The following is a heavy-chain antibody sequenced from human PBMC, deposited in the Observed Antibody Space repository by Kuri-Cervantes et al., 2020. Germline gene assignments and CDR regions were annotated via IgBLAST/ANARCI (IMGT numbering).Heavy chain of an antibody. Sequence: SVKVSCKASGGTFSSYAISWVRQAPGQGLEWMGGIIPIFGTANYAQKFQGRVTITADESTSTAYMELNSLRAEDTAVYYCARDRGQQLVLGGAFDIWGQGTMVTVSS. CDR3: ARDRGQQLVLGGAFDI. V-gene: IGHV1-69*13. J-gene: IGHJ3*02. CDR2: IIPIFGTA. CDR1: GGTFSSYA. D-gene: IGHD6-13*01.